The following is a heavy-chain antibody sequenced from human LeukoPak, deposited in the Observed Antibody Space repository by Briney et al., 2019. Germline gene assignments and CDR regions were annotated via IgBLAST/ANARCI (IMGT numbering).Heavy chain of an antibody. CDR3: ARVRVAVAGNAFDI. CDR1: GFTFSNYA. D-gene: IGHD6-19*01. CDR2: IYSGSSI. V-gene: IGHV3-53*01. Sequence: QSGGSLRLSCAASGFTFSNYAMTWVRQAPGKGLEWVSVIYSGSSIYYADSVKGRFTISRDNSKNALYLQMNSLRAEDTAVYYCARVRVAVAGNAFDIWGQGTMVTVSS. J-gene: IGHJ3*02.